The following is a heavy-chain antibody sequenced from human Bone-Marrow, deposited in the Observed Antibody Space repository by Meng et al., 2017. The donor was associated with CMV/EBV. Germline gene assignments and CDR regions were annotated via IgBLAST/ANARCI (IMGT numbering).Heavy chain of an antibody. CDR1: GFTFSDYY. CDR3: ARESYCSGTSCYFAYYYYYGMDV. V-gene: IGHV3-11*01. Sequence: GESLKISWAASGFTFSDYYMSWIRQAPGKGLEWVSYISSSGSTIYYADSVKGRFTISRDNAKNSLYLQMNSLRAEDTAVYYCARESYCSGTSCYFAYYYYYGMDVWGQGTTVTVSS. J-gene: IGHJ6*02. D-gene: IGHD2-2*01. CDR2: ISSSGSTI.